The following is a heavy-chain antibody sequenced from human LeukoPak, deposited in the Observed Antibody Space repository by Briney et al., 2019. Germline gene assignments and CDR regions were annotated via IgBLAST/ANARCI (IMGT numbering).Heavy chain of an antibody. CDR2: ISYDGSNK. Sequence: GRSLRLSCAASGFTFSSYAMHWVRQAPGKGLEWVAVISYDGSNKYYADSVKGRFTISRDNSKNTLYLQMNSLRAEDTAVYYCAREVYSSSSVGDFTYFDYWGQGTLVTASS. J-gene: IGHJ4*02. V-gene: IGHV3-30*01. CDR3: AREVYSSSSVGDFTYFDY. CDR1: GFTFSSYA. D-gene: IGHD6-6*01.